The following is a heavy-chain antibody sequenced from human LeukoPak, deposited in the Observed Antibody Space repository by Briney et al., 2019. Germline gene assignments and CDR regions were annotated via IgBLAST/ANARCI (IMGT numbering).Heavy chain of an antibody. D-gene: IGHD5-24*01. J-gene: IGHJ4*02. V-gene: IGHV1-69*06. CDR3: ALGGRDGYDLYDY. CDR1: GGTFSSYA. CDR2: IIPIFGTA. Sequence: SVKVSCKASGGTFSSYAISWVRQAPGQGLEWMGGIIPIFGTANYAQKFQGRVAITADKSTSTAYMELSSLRSEDTAVYYCALGGRDGYDLYDYWGQGTLVTVSS.